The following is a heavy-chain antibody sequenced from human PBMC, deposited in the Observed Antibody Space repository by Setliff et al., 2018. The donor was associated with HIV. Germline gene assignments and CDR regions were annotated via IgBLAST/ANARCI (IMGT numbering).Heavy chain of an antibody. V-gene: IGHV3-30*01. CDR1: GFTFSSYS. CDR3: AKDLPAYYYYMDV. J-gene: IGHJ6*03. CDR2: ISYDGNNK. Sequence: GGSLRLSCAASGFTFSSYSMHWVRQAPGKGLEWVAIISYDGNNKYYADSVKGRFTISRDNSKNTLYLQMNSLGAEDTAVYYCAKDLPAYYYYMDVWGKGSTVTVSS.